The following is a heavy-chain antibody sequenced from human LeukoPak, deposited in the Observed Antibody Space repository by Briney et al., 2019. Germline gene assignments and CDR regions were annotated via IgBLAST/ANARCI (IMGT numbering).Heavy chain of an antibody. D-gene: IGHD3-16*02. Sequence: GGSLRLSCAASGFTFSSYWMSWVRQAPGKGLEWVANIEQDGSEKYYVDSLKGRFTISRDNAKNSLYLQMNSLRAEDTAVYYCARDWRVGVWGSYRLILDYWGQGTLVTVSS. J-gene: IGHJ4*02. V-gene: IGHV3-7*01. CDR1: GFTFSSYW. CDR2: IEQDGSEK. CDR3: ARDWRVGVWGSYRLILDY.